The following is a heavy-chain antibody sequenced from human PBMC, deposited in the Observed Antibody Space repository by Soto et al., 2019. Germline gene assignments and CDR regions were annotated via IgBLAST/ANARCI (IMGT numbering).Heavy chain of an antibody. CDR3: AKVTFSGDYYYSYGMDV. J-gene: IGHJ6*02. CDR2: ISYDGSSK. CDR1: GFTFSAYG. Sequence: QEKLVESGGGVVQPGRSLRLSCAASGFTFSAYGMHWVRQAPGKGLEWVTVISYDGSSKYYADSVKGRFIVSRDSSKNTLYLQMNSLRPEDTAVYYCAKVTFSGDYYYSYGMDVWGQGTTVTFSS. V-gene: IGHV3-30*18. D-gene: IGHD1-26*01.